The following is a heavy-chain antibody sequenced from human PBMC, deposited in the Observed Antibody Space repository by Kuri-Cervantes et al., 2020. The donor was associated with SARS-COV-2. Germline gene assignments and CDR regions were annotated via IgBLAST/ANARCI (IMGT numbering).Heavy chain of an antibody. Sequence: LSLTCATSGFSFSSYAMHWVRQAPGKGPEWVAVVSYDGSDNDYADSVKGRFSISRDNSKNTLYLQMSSLRAEDTAVYYCARDLVVSSGWDYYMDVWGKGTTVTVSS. CDR1: GFSFSSYA. D-gene: IGHD6-19*01. CDR2: VSYDGSDN. J-gene: IGHJ6*03. CDR3: ARDLVVSSGWDYYMDV. V-gene: IGHV3-30*04.